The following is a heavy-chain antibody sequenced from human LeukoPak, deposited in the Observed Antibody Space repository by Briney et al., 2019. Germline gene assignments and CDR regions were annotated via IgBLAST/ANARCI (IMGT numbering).Heavy chain of an antibody. Sequence: PSETLSLTCAVYGGSFSSYYWSWIRQPPGKGLEWIGEINHSGSTNYDPSLKSRVTISVDTSKNQFSLKLSSVTAADTAVYYCARWYGYRDYYFDYWGQGTLVTVSS. D-gene: IGHD5-18*01. CDR2: INHSGST. CDR1: GGSFSSYY. J-gene: IGHJ4*02. V-gene: IGHV4-34*01. CDR3: ARWYGYRDYYFDY.